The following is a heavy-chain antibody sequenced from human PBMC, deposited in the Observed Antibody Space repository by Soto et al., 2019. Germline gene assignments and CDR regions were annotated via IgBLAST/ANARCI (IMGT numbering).Heavy chain of an antibody. Sequence: QVQLVQSGAEVKKPGSSVKVSCKASGGTFSSYAISWVRQAPGQGLEWMGGIIPIFGTANYAQKFQCRVTITADESTSTADMELSSLRSEDTAVYYCARSPRSRRYDYSCDYWGQGTLVTVSS. CDR3: ARSPRSRRYDYSCDY. V-gene: IGHV1-69*01. CDR1: GGTFSSYA. CDR2: IIPIFGTA. D-gene: IGHD4-4*01. J-gene: IGHJ4*02.